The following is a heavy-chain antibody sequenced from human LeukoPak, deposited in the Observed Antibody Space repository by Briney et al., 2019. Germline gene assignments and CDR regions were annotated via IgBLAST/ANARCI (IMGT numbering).Heavy chain of an antibody. D-gene: IGHD5-24*01. Sequence: GGSLRLSCAASGFTFSSYWMHWVRQAPGKGLVWVSRINSDGSSTSYADSVKGRFTISRDNSKNTLYLQMNSLRVEDTAVYYCAKDGERATITGDAAFDIWGQGTMVTVS. CDR1: GFTFSSYW. V-gene: IGHV3-74*01. CDR3: AKDGERATITGDAAFDI. J-gene: IGHJ3*02. CDR2: INSDGSST.